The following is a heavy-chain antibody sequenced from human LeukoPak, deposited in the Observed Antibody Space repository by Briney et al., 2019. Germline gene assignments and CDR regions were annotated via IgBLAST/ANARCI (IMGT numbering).Heavy chain of an antibody. D-gene: IGHD5-24*01. CDR2: IYYSGST. Sequence: SETLSLTCTVSGGSISSYYWSWIRQPPGKGLEWIGYIYYSGSTNYNPSLKSRVTISVDTSKNQFSLKLSSVTAADTAVYYCARGAPMATPLDYWGQGTLVTVSS. CDR1: GGSISSYY. J-gene: IGHJ4*02. CDR3: ARGAPMATPLDY. V-gene: IGHV4-59*01.